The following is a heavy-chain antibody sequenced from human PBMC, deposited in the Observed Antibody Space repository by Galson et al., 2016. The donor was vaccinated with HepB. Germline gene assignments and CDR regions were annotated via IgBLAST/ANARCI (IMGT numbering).Heavy chain of an antibody. CDR1: GFTFSSYA. V-gene: IGHV3-23*01. CDR2: ISDSGGAT. J-gene: IGHJ4*02. Sequence: SLRLSCAASGFTFSSYAMNWVRLPPGKGLEWVSLISDSGGATYYADSVKGRFTISRDNSKNTVFLQMSSLRAEDTAVYYCAKGTTITDYRGQGTLVTVSS. D-gene: IGHD1-1*01. CDR3: AKGTTITDY.